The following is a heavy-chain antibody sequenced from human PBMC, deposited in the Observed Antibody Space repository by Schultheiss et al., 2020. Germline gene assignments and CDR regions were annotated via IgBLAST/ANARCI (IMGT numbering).Heavy chain of an antibody. CDR2: IWYDGSNK. CDR3: AKVPVTRVGGMDV. CDR1: GFSFSSYG. D-gene: IGHD4-23*01. Sequence: GESLKISCAASGFSFSSYGMHWVRQAPGKGLEWVAVIWYDGSNKYYADSVKGRFTISRDNSKNTLYLQMNSLRAEDTAVYYCAKVPVTRVGGMDVWGQGTTVTVSS. J-gene: IGHJ6*02. V-gene: IGHV3-30*02.